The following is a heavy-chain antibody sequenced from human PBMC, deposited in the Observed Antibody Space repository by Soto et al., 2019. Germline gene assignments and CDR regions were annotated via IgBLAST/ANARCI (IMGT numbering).Heavy chain of an antibody. CDR1: GGSLSSYY. J-gene: IGHJ5*02. V-gene: IGHV4-59*08. Sequence: SETLSLTCVVSGGSLSSYYWSWIRQPPGKGLEWIGYIYYSGSTNYNPSLKSRVTISVDTSKNQFSLKLSSVTAADTAVYYCARAYTLLWFGELSENWFDPWGQGTLVTVSS. CDR3: ARAYTLLWFGELSENWFDP. CDR2: IYYSGST. D-gene: IGHD3-10*01.